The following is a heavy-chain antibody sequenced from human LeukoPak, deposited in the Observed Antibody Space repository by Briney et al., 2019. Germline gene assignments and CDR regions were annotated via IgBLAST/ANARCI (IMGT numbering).Heavy chain of an antibody. CDR1: GFTFSSNW. CDR3: AKAVYCSGGSCYEYYFDY. J-gene: IGHJ4*02. V-gene: IGHV3-74*01. CDR2: INTDGTST. D-gene: IGHD2-15*01. Sequence: GGSLRLSCAASGFTFSSNWMHWVRHAPGKGLVWVSHINTDGTSTRYADSVKGRFTISRDNSKNTLYLQMNSLRAEDTAVYYCAKAVYCSGGSCYEYYFDYWGQGTLVTVSS.